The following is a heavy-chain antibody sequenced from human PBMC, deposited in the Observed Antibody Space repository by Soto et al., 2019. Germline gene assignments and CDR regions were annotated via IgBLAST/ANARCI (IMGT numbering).Heavy chain of an antibody. CDR2: ISYDGSNK. D-gene: IGHD6-19*01. CDR3: ARPPKRAVAGITRLHYYYGMDV. J-gene: IGHJ6*02. V-gene: IGHV3-30-3*01. CDR1: GFTFSSYA. Sequence: HPGGSLRLSCAASGFTFSSYAMHWVRQAPGKGLEWVAVISYDGSNKYYADSVKGRFTISRDNSKNTLYLQMNSLRAEDTAVYYCARPPKRAVAGITRLHYYYGMDVWGQGTTVTVSS.